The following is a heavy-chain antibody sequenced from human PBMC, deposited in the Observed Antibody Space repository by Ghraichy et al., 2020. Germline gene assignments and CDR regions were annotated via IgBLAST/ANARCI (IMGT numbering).Heavy chain of an antibody. Sequence: SCAASGFTFSGSAMHWVRQASGKGLEWVGRIRSKANSYATAYAASVKGRFTISRDDSKNTAYLQMNSLKTEDTAVYYCTTLTSTLRNTYYYGSGTSDNFDYWGQGTLVTVSS. CDR2: IRSKANSYAT. D-gene: IGHD3-10*01. CDR1: GFTFSGSA. CDR3: TTLTSTLRNTYYYGSGTSDNFDY. V-gene: IGHV3-73*01. J-gene: IGHJ4*02.